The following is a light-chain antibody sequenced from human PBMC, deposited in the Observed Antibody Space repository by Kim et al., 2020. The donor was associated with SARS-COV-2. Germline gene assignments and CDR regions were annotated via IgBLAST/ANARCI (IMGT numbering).Light chain of an antibody. Sequence: QRVNISCTGSSSNIGAGYDVHWYQQLPGTAPKLLIYGNSNRPSGVPDRFSGSKAGTSASLAITGLQAEDEADYYCQSYDSSLSGWVFGGGTKLTVL. CDR3: QSYDSSLSGWV. CDR1: SSNIGAGYD. J-gene: IGLJ3*02. CDR2: GNS. V-gene: IGLV1-40*01.